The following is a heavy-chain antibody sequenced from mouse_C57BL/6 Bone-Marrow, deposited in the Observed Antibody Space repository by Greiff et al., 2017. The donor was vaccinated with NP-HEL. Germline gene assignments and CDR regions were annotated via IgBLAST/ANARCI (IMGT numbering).Heavy chain of an antibody. Sequence: QVQLKESGAELARPGASVKLSCKASGYTFTSYGISWVKQRTGQGLEWIGEIYPRSGNTYYNEKFKGKATLTADKSSSTAYMELRSLTSEDSAVYVCARRGYGSSYDYWGQGTTLTVSS. J-gene: IGHJ2*01. D-gene: IGHD1-1*01. CDR1: GYTFTSYG. V-gene: IGHV1-81*01. CDR2: IYPRSGNT. CDR3: ARRGYGSSYDY.